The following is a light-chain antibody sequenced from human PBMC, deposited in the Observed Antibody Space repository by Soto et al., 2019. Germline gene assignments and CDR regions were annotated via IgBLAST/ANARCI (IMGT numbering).Light chain of an antibody. V-gene: IGKV3-15*01. CDR1: QSVSSD. J-gene: IGKJ1*01. Sequence: IVLTQSPATLSVSTGERATLSCRASQSVSSDLAWYHQKPGQAPRLLIYGASTRATGIPARFSGSGSGTEFTLTISSLQSEDFAVYYCQQYNNWPPGTFGQGTKVDIK. CDR3: QQYNNWPPGT. CDR2: GAS.